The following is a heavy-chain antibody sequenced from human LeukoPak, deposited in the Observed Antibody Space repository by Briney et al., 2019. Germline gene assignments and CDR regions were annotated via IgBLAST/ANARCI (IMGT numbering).Heavy chain of an antibody. CDR2: ISSSSRYI. Sequence: GGSLRLSCAASGFTFSSYSMNWVRQAPGKGLEWVSSISSSSRYIYYADSVKGRFTISRDNAKNSLYLQMNSLRAEDTAVYYCARATTPSIVGATTNDYWGQGTLVTVSS. V-gene: IGHV3-21*01. CDR3: ARATTPSIVGATTNDY. J-gene: IGHJ4*02. D-gene: IGHD1-26*01. CDR1: GFTFSSYS.